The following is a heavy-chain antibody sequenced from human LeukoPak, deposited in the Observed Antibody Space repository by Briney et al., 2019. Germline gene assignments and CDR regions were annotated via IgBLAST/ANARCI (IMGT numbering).Heavy chain of an antibody. CDR2: ISSDGSNK. J-gene: IGHJ4*02. Sequence: GGSLRLSCAASGFTFSDYAMHWVRQAPGKGLEWVAVISSDGSNKYYADSVKGRFTISRDNSKNTLYLQMNSLRAEDTAVYYCARGSQWLVPYYFDYWGQGTLVTVSS. CDR3: ARGSQWLVPYYFDY. CDR1: GFTFSDYA. V-gene: IGHV3-30-3*01. D-gene: IGHD6-19*01.